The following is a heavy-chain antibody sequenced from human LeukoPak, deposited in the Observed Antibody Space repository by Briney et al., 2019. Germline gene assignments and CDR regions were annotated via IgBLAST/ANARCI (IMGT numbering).Heavy chain of an antibody. D-gene: IGHD4-17*01. CDR3: ARSHDYGDYRLDY. J-gene: IGHJ4*02. CDR2: INPNSGGT. V-gene: IGHV1-2*02. CDR1: GYTFTGYY. Sequence: ASVKVSCTASGYTFTGYYMHWVRQAPGQGLEWMGWINPNSGGTNYAQKFQGRVTMTRDTSISTAYMELSRLRSDDTAVYYCARSHDYGDYRLDYWGQGILVTVSS.